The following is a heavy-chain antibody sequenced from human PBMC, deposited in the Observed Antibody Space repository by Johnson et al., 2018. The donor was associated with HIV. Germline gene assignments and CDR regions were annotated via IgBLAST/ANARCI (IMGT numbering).Heavy chain of an antibody. CDR3: VRPAAAGRDDAFDI. Sequence: VQLVESGGGLVQPGGSLRLSCAATGFIFSSYDMHWVRQATGKGLEWVSAIGTAGDTYYPGSVKGRFTISRENAKNSLYLQMNSLRAGDTAVYYCVRPAAAGRDDAFDIWGQGTMVTVSS. V-gene: IGHV3-13*01. CDR2: IGTAGDT. J-gene: IGHJ3*02. CDR1: GFIFSSYD. D-gene: IGHD6-13*01.